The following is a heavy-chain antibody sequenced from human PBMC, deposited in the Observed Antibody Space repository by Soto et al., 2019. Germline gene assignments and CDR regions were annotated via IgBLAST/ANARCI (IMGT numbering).Heavy chain of an antibody. D-gene: IGHD6-19*01. Sequence: GGSLRLSCAASGFTFSSYAMHWVRQAPGKGLEWVAVISYDGSNKYYADSVKGRFTISRDNSKDTLYLQMGSLRVEDMAVYYCARGIAVGVYYGMDVWGQGTTVTVSS. J-gene: IGHJ6*02. CDR2: ISYDGSNK. V-gene: IGHV3-30*14. CDR3: ARGIAVGVYYGMDV. CDR1: GFTFSSYA.